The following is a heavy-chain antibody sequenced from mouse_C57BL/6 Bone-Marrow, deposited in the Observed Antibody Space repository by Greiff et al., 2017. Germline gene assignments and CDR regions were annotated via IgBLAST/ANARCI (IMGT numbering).Heavy chain of an antibody. CDR1: GYTFTSYW. V-gene: IGHV1-55*01. CDR3: ARSYDYYVEWFAY. J-gene: IGHJ3*01. Sequence: QVQLQQPGAELVKPGASVKMSCKASGYTFTSYWITWVKQRTGQGLEWIGEIYPGSGSTNYNEKFKGKATLTVDTSSSTAYMQLSSLTSEDSAVYYFARSYDYYVEWFAYWGQGTLVTVSA. D-gene: IGHD2-4*01. CDR2: IYPGSGST.